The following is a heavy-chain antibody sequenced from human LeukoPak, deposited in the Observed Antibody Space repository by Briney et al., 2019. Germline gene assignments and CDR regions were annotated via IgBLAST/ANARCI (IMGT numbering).Heavy chain of an antibody. CDR2: IYSGGGT. Sequence: GGSLRLSCAASGFTVGNNFMTWVRQAPGKGLEWISLIYSGGGTNYADSVKGRFTISRDSSKNTLYLQMNGLRAEDTAVYYCATSPEYGHWGQGTLVTVSS. J-gene: IGHJ4*02. CDR3: ATSPEYGH. V-gene: IGHV3-53*01. D-gene: IGHD6-6*01. CDR1: GFTVGNNF.